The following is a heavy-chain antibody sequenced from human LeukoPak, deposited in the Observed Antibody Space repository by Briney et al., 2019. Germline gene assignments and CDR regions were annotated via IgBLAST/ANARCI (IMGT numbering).Heavy chain of an antibody. CDR1: GFTFSSYG. Sequence: GRSPRLSCVASGFTFSSYGMHWVRQAPGKGLEWVAIIWSDGSTKYYVGSVKGRFTISRDNSKRTLYLQMNSLRAEDTAVYYCARDAATSVGMPHYWGQGTVVTVS. J-gene: IGHJ4*02. CDR3: ARDAATSVGMPHY. CDR2: IWSDGSTK. D-gene: IGHD2-2*01. V-gene: IGHV3-33*01.